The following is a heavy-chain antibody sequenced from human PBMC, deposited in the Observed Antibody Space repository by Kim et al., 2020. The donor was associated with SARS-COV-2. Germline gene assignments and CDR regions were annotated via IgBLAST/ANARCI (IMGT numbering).Heavy chain of an antibody. D-gene: IGHD3-22*01. CDR2: IIPIFGTA. CDR3: ARGENYYDSSGYSHDAFDI. J-gene: IGHJ3*02. Sequence: SVKVSCKASGGTFSSYAISWVRQAPGQGLEWMGGIIPIFGTANYAQKVQGRVTITADESTSTAYMELSSLRSEDTAVYYCARGENYYDSSGYSHDAFDIWGQGTMVTVSS. V-gene: IGHV1-69*13. CDR1: GGTFSSYA.